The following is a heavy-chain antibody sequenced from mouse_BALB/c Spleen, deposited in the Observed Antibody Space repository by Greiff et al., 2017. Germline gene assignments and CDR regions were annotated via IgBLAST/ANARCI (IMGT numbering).Heavy chain of an antibody. J-gene: IGHJ3*01. CDR1: GFTFSSYA. CDR2: ISSGGSYT. CDR3: ARELITTVVGFAY. V-gene: IGHV5-9-4*01. Sequence: EVQLVESGGGLVKPGGSLKLSCAASGFTFSSYAMSWVRQSPEKRLEWVAEISSGGSYTYYPDTVTGRFTISRDNAKNTLYLEMSSLRSEDTAMYYCARELITTVVGFAYWGQGTLVTVSA. D-gene: IGHD1-1*01.